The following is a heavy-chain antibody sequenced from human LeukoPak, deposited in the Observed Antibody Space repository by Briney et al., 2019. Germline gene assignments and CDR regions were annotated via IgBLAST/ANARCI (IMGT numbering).Heavy chain of an antibody. CDR2: ISYSGST. V-gene: IGHV4-39*07. J-gene: IGHJ4*02. D-gene: IGHD1-26*01. CDR3: AREFSGSYYVGYFDY. Sequence: SETLSLTCTVSGGSISSSNYYWGWIRQPPGKGLEWLGSISYSGSTSYNPSLKSRVTISVDTSKKQFSLKLSSVTAADTAVYYCAREFSGSYYVGYFDYWGQGTLVTVSS. CDR1: GGSISSSNYY.